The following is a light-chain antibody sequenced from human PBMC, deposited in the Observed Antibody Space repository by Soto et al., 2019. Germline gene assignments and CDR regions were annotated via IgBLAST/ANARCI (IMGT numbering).Light chain of an antibody. CDR1: QGISSY. CDR3: QQSYNSPQT. V-gene: IGKV1-39*01. J-gene: IGKJ1*01. Sequence: DIQLTQSPSFLSASVGDRVTITCRASQGISSYLAWYQQKPGKAPKFLIYAASSLQSGVPSRFSGSGSGTDFTLTISSLQPEDFATYSCQQSYNSPQTFGQGSNADIK. CDR2: AAS.